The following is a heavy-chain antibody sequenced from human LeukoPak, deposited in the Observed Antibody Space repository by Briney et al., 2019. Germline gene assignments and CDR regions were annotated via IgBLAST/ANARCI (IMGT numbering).Heavy chain of an antibody. Sequence: SETLSLTCAVSGGSISSGGYSGSWIRQPPGKGLEWIGYIYHSGSTYYNPSLKSRVTISVDRSKNQFSLKLSSVTAADTAVYYCARGNVPFDYWGQGTLVTVSS. D-gene: IGHD2-2*01. J-gene: IGHJ4*02. V-gene: IGHV4-30-2*01. CDR1: GGSISSGGYS. CDR2: IYHSGST. CDR3: ARGNVPFDY.